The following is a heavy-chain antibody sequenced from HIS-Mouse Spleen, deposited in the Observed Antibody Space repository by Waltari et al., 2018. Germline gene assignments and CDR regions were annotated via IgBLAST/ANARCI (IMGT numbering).Heavy chain of an antibody. CDR2: INHSGST. CDR1: GGSFSGYY. CDR3: ARTYYYDSSGYPDAFDI. V-gene: IGHV4-34*01. Sequence: QVQLQQWGAGLLKPSETLSLTCAVYGGSFSGYYWSWIRQPPGKGLEWIGEINHSGSTNNNPALKSRVTISVDTSKNQFSLKLSAVTAADTAVYYCARTYYYDSSGYPDAFDIWGQGTMVTVSS. J-gene: IGHJ3*02. D-gene: IGHD3-22*01.